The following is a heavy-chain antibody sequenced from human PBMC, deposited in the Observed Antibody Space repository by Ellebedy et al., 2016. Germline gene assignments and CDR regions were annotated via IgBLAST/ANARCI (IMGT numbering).Heavy chain of an antibody. V-gene: IGHV1-69*04. CDR2: IIPILGIA. Sequence: SVKVSCXASGGTFSSYAISWVRQAPGQGLEWMGRIIPILGIANYAQKFQGRVTITADESTSTAYMELSSLRSEETAVYYCARDQVPIPDWGQGTLVTVSS. CDR1: GGTFSSYA. CDR3: ARDQVPIPD. J-gene: IGHJ4*02.